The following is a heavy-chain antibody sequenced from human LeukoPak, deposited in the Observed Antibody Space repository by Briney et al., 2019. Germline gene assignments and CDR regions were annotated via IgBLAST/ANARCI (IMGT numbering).Heavy chain of an antibody. CDR3: VTTSLFADVYYFDY. Sequence: ASVKVSCKVSGYTLTEISMHWVRQAPGKGLEWMGGFDPEDGETMYAEKFQGRVTMTEDTSTDTAYMELSSLTSEDTTVYYCVTTSLFADVYYFDYWGQRALVTLSS. CDR2: FDPEDGET. D-gene: IGHD3-16*01. CDR1: GYTLTEIS. V-gene: IGHV1-24*01. J-gene: IGHJ4*02.